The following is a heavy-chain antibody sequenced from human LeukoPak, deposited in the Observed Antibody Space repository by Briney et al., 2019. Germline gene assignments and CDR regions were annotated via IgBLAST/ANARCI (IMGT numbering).Heavy chain of an antibody. CDR3: ARSLGTYWGKDFLNWFDP. Sequence: ASVKVSCKASEYTFTNYDINWVRQATGQGLEWMGWINPNSGDTGYTQKFQGRVTMTRNTSLSTAYMELTSLKSEDTAVYYCARSLGTYWGKDFLNWFDPWGQGTLVTVSS. V-gene: IGHV1-8*01. CDR2: INPNSGDT. J-gene: IGHJ5*02. CDR1: EYTFTNYD. D-gene: IGHD3-16*01.